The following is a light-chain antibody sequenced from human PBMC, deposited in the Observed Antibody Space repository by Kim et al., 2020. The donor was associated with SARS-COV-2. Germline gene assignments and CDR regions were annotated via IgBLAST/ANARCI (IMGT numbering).Light chain of an antibody. CDR2: EVS. Sequence: HSITLSCTGTSNDVGGYNYVAWYQQHPGNAPKLMIYEVSKRPSGVPDRFSGSKSGNTASLTVSGLQAEDEADYYCSSYAGSNNWVFGGGTQLTVL. V-gene: IGLV2-8*01. CDR3: SSYAGSNNWV. CDR1: SNDVGGYNY. J-gene: IGLJ3*02.